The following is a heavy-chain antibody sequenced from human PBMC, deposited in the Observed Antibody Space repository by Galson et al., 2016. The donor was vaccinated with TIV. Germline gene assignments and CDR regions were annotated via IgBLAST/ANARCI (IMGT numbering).Heavy chain of an antibody. Sequence: SLRLSCAASGFSFSLYTMNWVRQAPGKGLEWVSSISSSNSYISYADSVKGRFTISRDIAKNSLYLQMNSLRAADTAVYYCAREYESGYSSSWYRFDPWGQGALVTVSS. CDR1: GFSFSLYT. J-gene: IGHJ5*02. D-gene: IGHD6-13*01. CDR2: ISSSNSYI. CDR3: AREYESGYSSSWYRFDP. V-gene: IGHV3-21*01.